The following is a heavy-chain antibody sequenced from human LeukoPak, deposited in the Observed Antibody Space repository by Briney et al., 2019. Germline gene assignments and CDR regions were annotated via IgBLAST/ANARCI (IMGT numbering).Heavy chain of an antibody. Sequence: GESLRLSCVGSGFTFGGYWMTWVRQAPGKGLEWVANIKRDESVRHYVDSVKGRFTISRDNAKNSLFLQMSSLRADDTAVYYCARVPYYYDSSGYEYSWSYYMDVWGKGTTVTVSS. CDR1: GFTFGGYW. D-gene: IGHD3-22*01. CDR2: IKRDESVR. J-gene: IGHJ6*03. CDR3: ARVPYYYDSSGYEYSWSYYMDV. V-gene: IGHV3-7*01.